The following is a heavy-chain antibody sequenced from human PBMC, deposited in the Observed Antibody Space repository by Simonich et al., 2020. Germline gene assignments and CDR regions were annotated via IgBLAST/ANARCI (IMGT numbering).Heavy chain of an antibody. CDR3: AREYSSSSDPYWYFDL. D-gene: IGHD6-6*01. CDR1: GFTFSSYW. V-gene: IGHV3-7*01. J-gene: IGHJ2*01. CDR2: KKQVESEK. Sequence: EVQLVESGGGLVQPGGSLRLSCAASGFTFSSYWMSWVRQAQGKGVGGGPNKKQVESEKDYVDSVKGRFTISRDNAKNSLYLQMNSLRAEDTAVYYCAREYSSSSDPYWYFDLWGRGTLVTVSS.